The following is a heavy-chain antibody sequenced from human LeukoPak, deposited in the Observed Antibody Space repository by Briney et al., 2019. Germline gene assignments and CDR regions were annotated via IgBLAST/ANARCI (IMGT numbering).Heavy chain of an antibody. J-gene: IGHJ4*02. CDR1: GGSINGYY. Sequence: SETLSLTCTVSGGSINGYYWSWIRQPPEKGLEWIGYIYYRGSTNYNPSLKSRVTISVDTSKNQFSLKLSSVTAADTAVYYCARVDYDTSAYYYTFDYWGQGTLVTVSS. V-gene: IGHV4-59*01. CDR3: ARVDYDTSAYYYTFDY. CDR2: IYYRGST. D-gene: IGHD3-22*01.